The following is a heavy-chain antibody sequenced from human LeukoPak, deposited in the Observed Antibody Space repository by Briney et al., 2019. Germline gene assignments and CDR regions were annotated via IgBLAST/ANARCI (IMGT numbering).Heavy chain of an antibody. Sequence: WASVKVSCKVSGYTLTELSMHWVRQAPGKGLEWMGGFDPEDGETIYAQKFQGRVTMTEDTSTDTAYMELSSLRSEDTAVYYRATDPRSMITFGGVIATDYWGQGTLVTVSS. CDR1: GYTLTELS. V-gene: IGHV1-24*01. D-gene: IGHD3-16*02. J-gene: IGHJ4*02. CDR3: ATDPRSMITFGGVIATDY. CDR2: FDPEDGET.